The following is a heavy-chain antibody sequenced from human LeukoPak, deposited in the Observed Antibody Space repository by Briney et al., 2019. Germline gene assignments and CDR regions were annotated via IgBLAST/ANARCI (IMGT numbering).Heavy chain of an antibody. J-gene: IGHJ3*02. D-gene: IGHD3-10*01. CDR1: GGSISSYY. CDR2: IYTSGST. V-gene: IGHV4-4*07. Sequence: PSETLSLTCTVSGGSISSYYWSWIRQPAGKGLEWIGRIYTSGSTNYNPSLKSRVTMSVDTSKNQFSLKLSSVTAADTAVYYCARDSMVRGKEAFDIWGQGTMVTVSS. CDR3: ARDSMVRGKEAFDI.